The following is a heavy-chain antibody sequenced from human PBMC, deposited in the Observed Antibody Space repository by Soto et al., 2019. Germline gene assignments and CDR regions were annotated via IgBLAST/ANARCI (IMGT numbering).Heavy chain of an antibody. CDR1: GGSISSYY. D-gene: IGHD4-17*01. J-gene: IGHJ4*02. CDR3: GADVGGYIYGLARH. Sequence: SETLSLTCTVSGGSISSYYWSWIRQPPGKGLEWIGYIYYSGSTNYNPSLKSRVTISVDMSTSTAYMELSSLRPEDTAVYYCGADVGGYIYGLARHWGPGTLVTVSS. CDR2: IYYSGST. V-gene: IGHV4-59*12.